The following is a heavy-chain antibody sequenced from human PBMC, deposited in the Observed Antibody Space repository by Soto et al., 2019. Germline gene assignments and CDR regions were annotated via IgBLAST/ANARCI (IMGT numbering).Heavy chain of an antibody. CDR2: IYYSGTT. CDR3: VCTYYTGTSGPFDF. J-gene: IGHJ4*02. CDR1: GDSISSGGYY. Sequence: TLSLTCTVSGDSISSGGYYWSWVRQHPEKGLEWIGYIYYSGTTYYNPSLESRVTISADTSENQFSLQVNSVTVADTAVYYCVCTYYTGTSGPFDFWGQGTLVTVSS. D-gene: IGHD1-7*01. V-gene: IGHV4-31*02.